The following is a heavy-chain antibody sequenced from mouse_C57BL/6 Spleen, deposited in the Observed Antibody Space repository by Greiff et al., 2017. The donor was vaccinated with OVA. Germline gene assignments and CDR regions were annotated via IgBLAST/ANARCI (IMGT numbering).Heavy chain of an antibody. Sequence: QVQLKESGADLAKPGASVKLSCKASGYTFTSYWMHWVKQRPGQGLEWIGYINPSSGYTKYNQKFKDKATLTADKSSSTAYMQLSSLTYEDSAVYYCARLDPVVAPDYWGQGTTLTVSS. D-gene: IGHD1-1*01. CDR2: INPSSGYT. CDR3: ARLDPVVAPDY. J-gene: IGHJ2*01. V-gene: IGHV1-7*01. CDR1: GYTFTSYW.